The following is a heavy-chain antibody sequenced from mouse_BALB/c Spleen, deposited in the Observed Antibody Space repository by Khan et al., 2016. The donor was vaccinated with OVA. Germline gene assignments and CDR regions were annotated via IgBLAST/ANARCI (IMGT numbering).Heavy chain of an antibody. CDR1: EFSLTSYG. V-gene: IGHV2-3*01. J-gene: IGHJ4*01. CDR2: IWGDGST. CDR3: ARLIYYDYDRYGLDY. D-gene: IGHD2-4*01. Sequence: QVQLKESGPGLVAPSQNLSITCTVSEFSLTSYGVSWVRQPPGKGLEWLGIIWGDGSTNYHSGLRSKLSITKDNSKSQVFLNLNSLQIDDTATYSCARLIYYDYDRYGLDYWGQGTSVTVSS.